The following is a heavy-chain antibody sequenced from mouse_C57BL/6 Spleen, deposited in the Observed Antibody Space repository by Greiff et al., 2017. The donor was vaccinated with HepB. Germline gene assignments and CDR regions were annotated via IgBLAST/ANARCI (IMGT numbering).Heavy chain of an antibody. CDR3: ARSTANWDCRYFDV. V-gene: IGHV1-18*01. D-gene: IGHD4-1*01. CDR1: GYTFTDYN. J-gene: IGHJ1*03. CDR2: INPNNGGT. Sequence: EVKLMESGPELVKPGASVKIPCKASGYTFTDYNMDWVKQSHGKSLEWIGDINPNNGGTIYNQKFKGKATLTVDKSSSTAYMELRSLTSEDTAVYYCARSTANWDCRYFDVWGTGTTVTVSS.